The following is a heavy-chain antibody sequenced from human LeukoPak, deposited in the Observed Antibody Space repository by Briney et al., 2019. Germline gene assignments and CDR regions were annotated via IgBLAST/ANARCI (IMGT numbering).Heavy chain of an antibody. V-gene: IGHV4-38-2*02. CDR2: IYHSGST. CDR1: GYSISSGYY. D-gene: IGHD3-22*01. J-gene: IGHJ4*02. Sequence: SETLSLTCTVSGYSISSGYYWGWIRQPPGKGLEWIGSIYHSGSTYYNPSPKSRVTISVDTSKNQFSLKLSSVTAADTAVYYCASVDGYYYDSSGFLEVDYWGQGTLVTVSS. CDR3: ASVDGYYYDSSGFLEVDY.